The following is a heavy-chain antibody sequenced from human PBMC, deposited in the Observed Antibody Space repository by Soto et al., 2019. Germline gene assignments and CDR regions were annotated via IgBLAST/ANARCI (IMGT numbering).Heavy chain of an antibody. J-gene: IGHJ4*02. CDR2: IYWDDDK. D-gene: IGHD3-10*01. CDR1: GFSLSTSGVG. V-gene: IGHV2-5*02. CDR3: VHRPLNYGSGSLDY. Sequence: QITLKESGPTLVKPTQTLTLTCTFSGFSLSTSGVGVGWIRQPPGKALEWLAVIYWDDDKDYNPSLRTRVTITKDTSKNQVVLTMTSMDPGDTATYFCVHRPLNYGSGSLDYWGQGTLVTVSS.